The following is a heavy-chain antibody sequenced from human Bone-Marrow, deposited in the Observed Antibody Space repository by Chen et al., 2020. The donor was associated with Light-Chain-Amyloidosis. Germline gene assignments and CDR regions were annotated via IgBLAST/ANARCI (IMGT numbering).Heavy chain of an antibody. D-gene: IGHD2-21*02. V-gene: IGHV3-30*18. CDR2: RGYDGNKT. J-gene: IGHJ6*02. CDR1: GFTFSYHG. CDR3: AKDQKYGDAAYFYYYGMDV. Sequence: QVQLVESGGGVVQPGRSLRLSCEASGFTFSYHGMHWVRQAPGKGLEWVAVRGYDGNKTYYADSVKGRFTTSRDKSKNTLYLQMNSLRPEDTAVYYCAKDQKYGDAAYFYYYGMDVWGQGTTVTVSS.